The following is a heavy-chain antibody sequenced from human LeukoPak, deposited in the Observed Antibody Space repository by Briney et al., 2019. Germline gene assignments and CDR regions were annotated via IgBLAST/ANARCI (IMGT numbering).Heavy chain of an antibody. V-gene: IGHV3-21*01. Sequence: GGSLRLSXAASGFTFSSYSMNWVRQAPGKGLEWVSSISSSSSYIYYADSVKCRFTISRDNAKNSPYLQINSVRAEDTAVYYCARITIFGVVIIWETFDPWGQGTLVTVSS. J-gene: IGHJ5*02. CDR1: GFTFSSYS. CDR3: ARITIFGVVIIWETFDP. D-gene: IGHD3-3*01. CDR2: ISSSSSYI.